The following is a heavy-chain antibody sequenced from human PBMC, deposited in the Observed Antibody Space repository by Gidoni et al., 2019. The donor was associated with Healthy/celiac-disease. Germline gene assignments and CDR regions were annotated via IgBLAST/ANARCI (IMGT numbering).Heavy chain of an antibody. J-gene: IGHJ5*02. CDR3: ARKDVGQLWLRVGWFDP. V-gene: IGHV4-34*01. Sequence: QVQLQQWGAGLLKPSETLSLTCAVCGGYFSGYYWSWIRQSPGKGLEWIGEINHSGSTNYNPSLKCRVTISVDTSKNQFSLKLSSVTAADTAVYYCARKDVGQLWLRVGWFDPWGQGTLVTVSS. CDR2: INHSGST. CDR1: GGYFSGYY. D-gene: IGHD5-18*01.